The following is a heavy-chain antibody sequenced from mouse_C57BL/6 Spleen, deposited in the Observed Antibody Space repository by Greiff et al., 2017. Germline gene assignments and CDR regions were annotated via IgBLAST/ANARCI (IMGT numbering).Heavy chain of an antibody. Sequence: VMLVESGPGLVQPSQSLSITCTVSGFSLTSYGVHWVRQSPGKGLEWLGVIWSGGSTDYNAAFISRLSISKDNSKSQVFFKMNSLQADDTAIYYCARNRGIYDGYYEAMDYWGQGTSVTVSS. D-gene: IGHD2-3*01. CDR2: IWSGGST. J-gene: IGHJ4*01. V-gene: IGHV2-2*01. CDR3: ARNRGIYDGYYEAMDY. CDR1: GFSLTSYG.